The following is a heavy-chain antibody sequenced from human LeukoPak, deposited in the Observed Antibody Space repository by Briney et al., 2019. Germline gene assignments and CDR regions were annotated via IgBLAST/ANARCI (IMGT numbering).Heavy chain of an antibody. CDR2: IFYSGNT. V-gene: IGHV4-59*08. Sequence: SETLSLTCTASGGSISNYYWSWIRQPPGKGLERIGYIFYSGNTNYNPSLKGRVTISVDTSKNQFSLKLSSVTASDTALYYCARHSTTGRAWFDPWGQGTLVTVSS. J-gene: IGHJ5*02. CDR1: GGSISNYY. D-gene: IGHD1-1*01. CDR3: ARHSTTGRAWFDP.